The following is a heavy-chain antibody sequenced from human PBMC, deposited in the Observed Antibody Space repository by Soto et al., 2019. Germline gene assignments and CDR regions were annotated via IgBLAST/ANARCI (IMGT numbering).Heavy chain of an antibody. V-gene: IGHV2-5*02. J-gene: IGHJ4*02. D-gene: IGHD3-3*01. CDR2: IYWDDDK. CDR1: GFSLTTSGVG. CDR3: AHRVLRTVFGLVTTTAIYFEF. Sequence: QITLNESGPTQVKPRQTLTLTCTFSGFSLTTSGVGVGWIRQSPGKAPEWLALIYWDDDKRYSPSLKSRLTITKDTSKNQVVLTMVDLDPADTATYYCAHRVLRTVFGLVTTTAIYFEFWGQGTPVAVSS.